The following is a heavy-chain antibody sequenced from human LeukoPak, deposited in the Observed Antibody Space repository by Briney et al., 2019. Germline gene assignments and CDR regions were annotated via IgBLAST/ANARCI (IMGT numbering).Heavy chain of an antibody. CDR3: ARVGGHIDGYNPFDY. CDR1: GDSISSSSYY. J-gene: IGHJ4*02. CDR2: IYYSGST. Sequence: PSETLSLTCTVSGDSISSSSYYWGWIRQPPGKGLEWIGSIYYSGSTYYNPSLKSRVTVSVGTSKNQFSLRLSSVTAADTAVYYCARVGGHIDGYNPFDYWGQGTLVTVSS. D-gene: IGHD5-24*01. V-gene: IGHV4-39*07.